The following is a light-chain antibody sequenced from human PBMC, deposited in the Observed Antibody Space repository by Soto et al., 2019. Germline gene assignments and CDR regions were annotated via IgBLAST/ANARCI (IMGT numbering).Light chain of an antibody. V-gene: IGLV2-8*01. J-gene: IGLJ1*01. CDR3: TSYAGTNNIPQV. CDR1: SSDVGDYKF. Sequence: QSALTQPPSASGSPGQSVTISCTGTSSDVGDYKFVSWYQQHPGKAPKLIIYEVSKRPSGVPDRFSGSKSGNTASLTVSGLQAEDEADYYCTSYAGTNNIPQVFGTGTKVTVL. CDR2: EVS.